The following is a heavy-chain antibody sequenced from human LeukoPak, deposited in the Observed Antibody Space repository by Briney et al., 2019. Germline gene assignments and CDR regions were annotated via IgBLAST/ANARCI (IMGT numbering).Heavy chain of an antibody. CDR1: GFTFSSYA. V-gene: IGHV3-20*04. CDR2: INWSGSRT. J-gene: IGHJ4*02. Sequence: GAGGSLRLSCAASGFTFSSYAMSWVRQAPGKGLEWVSGINWSGSRTGYADSVKGRFTISRDNAKNSLYLQMNSLRAEDTAFYYCASAVGAGYYFDYWGQGTLVTVPS. CDR3: ASAVGAGYYFDY. D-gene: IGHD1-26*01.